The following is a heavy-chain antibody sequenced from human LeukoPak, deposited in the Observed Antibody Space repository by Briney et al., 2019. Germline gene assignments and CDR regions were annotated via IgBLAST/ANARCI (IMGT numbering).Heavy chain of an antibody. V-gene: IGHV4-39*07. J-gene: IGHJ4*02. CDR1: GGFIQSSSYY. Sequence: SETLSLTCTVSGGFIQSSSYYWGWIRQPPGKGLEWIGSIYYSGSTYYNPPLKSRATISVDTSKNQFSLKLSSVTAADTAVYYCASAGVRGVNYFDYWGQGTLVTASS. D-gene: IGHD3-10*01. CDR2: IYYSGST. CDR3: ASAGVRGVNYFDY.